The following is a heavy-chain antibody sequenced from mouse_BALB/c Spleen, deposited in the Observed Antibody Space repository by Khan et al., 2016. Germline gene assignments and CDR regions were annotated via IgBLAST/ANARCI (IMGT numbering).Heavy chain of an antibody. CDR2: IWAGGST. V-gene: IGHV2-9*02. J-gene: IGHJ4*01. D-gene: IGHD2-1*01. CDR1: GFSLTSYV. Sequence: VQLQESGPGLVAPSQSLSITCTVSGFSLTSYVIHWIRQPPGKGLEWLGVIWAGGSTNYNSALMSRLSISKDNSKSQVFLKMNSLQTDDTAMYYCAREEGGKWGYAMDYWGQGTSVTVSS. CDR3: AREEGGKWGYAMDY.